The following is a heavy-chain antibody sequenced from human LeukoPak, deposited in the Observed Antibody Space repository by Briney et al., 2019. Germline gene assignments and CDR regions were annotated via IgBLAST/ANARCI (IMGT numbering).Heavy chain of an antibody. Sequence: VSVKVSCKASGYTFTGYYIHWVRQAPGQGLEWMGWINPNSGGTNYAQKFQGRVTMTRDTSISTAYMELSRLRSDDTAMYYCARVHYYGDYSNDYWGQGTLVTVSS. V-gene: IGHV1-2*02. CDR1: GYTFTGYY. J-gene: IGHJ4*02. CDR2: INPNSGGT. CDR3: ARVHYYGDYSNDY. D-gene: IGHD4-17*01.